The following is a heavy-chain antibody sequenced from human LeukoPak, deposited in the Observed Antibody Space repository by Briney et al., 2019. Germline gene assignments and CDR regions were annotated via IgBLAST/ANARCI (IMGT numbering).Heavy chain of an antibody. CDR2: MYHSGST. CDR3: ARQSGSYGVYYYYMDV. V-gene: IGHV4-38-2*02. Sequence: PSETLSLTCTVSGYSISSGYYWGWIRQPPGKGLEWIGSMYHSGSTYYNPSLKSRVTISVDTSKNQFSLKLSSVTAADTAVYYCARQSGSYGVYYYYMDVWGKGTTVTISS. CDR1: GYSISSGYY. J-gene: IGHJ6*03. D-gene: IGHD1-26*01.